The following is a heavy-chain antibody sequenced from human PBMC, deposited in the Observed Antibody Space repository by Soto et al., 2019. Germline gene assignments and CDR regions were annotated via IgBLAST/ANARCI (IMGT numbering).Heavy chain of an antibody. CDR2: ISAYNGTT. CDR3: ARGTTVETENY. CDR1: GYTFTSYG. J-gene: IGHJ4*02. V-gene: IGHV1-18*01. D-gene: IGHD4-17*01. Sequence: QVQLVQSGAEGKKPGASVKVSCKASGYTFTSYGISWVRQAPGQGLEWMGWISAYNGTTNDSPKLTGRVTSTTDTATITAYMELRSLKSDDTAVYYCARGTTVETENYWGQGTLVTVSS.